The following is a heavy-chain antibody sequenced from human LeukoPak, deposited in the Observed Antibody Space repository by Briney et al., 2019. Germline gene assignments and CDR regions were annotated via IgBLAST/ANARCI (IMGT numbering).Heavy chain of an antibody. J-gene: IGHJ6*02. V-gene: IGHV1-18*01. Sequence: ASVKVSCKASGYTFTSYGISWVRQAPGQGLEWMGWISAYNGNTNYAQKLQGRVTMTTDTSTSTAYMELRSLRPDDAAVYYCARDSPTMVRGVITVDYYYYGMDVWGQGTTVTVSS. CDR1: GYTFTSYG. D-gene: IGHD3-10*01. CDR3: ARDSPTMVRGVITVDYYYYGMDV. CDR2: ISAYNGNT.